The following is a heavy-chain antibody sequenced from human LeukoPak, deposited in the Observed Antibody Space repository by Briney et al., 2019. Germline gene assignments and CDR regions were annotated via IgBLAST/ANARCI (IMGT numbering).Heavy chain of an antibody. D-gene: IGHD3-10*01. V-gene: IGHV4-59*01. CDR3: AREVRGVIRWNWFDP. CDR2: IYYTCSP. J-gene: IGHJ5*02. CDR1: GGSISSYY. Sequence: LTCTVYGGSISSYYWSWIGQPPGKGLEWIGYIYYTCSPHYNPSLNSRVTISVDTSKNQFSLKLSSVTAADTAVYYCAREVRGVIRWNWFDPWGQGTLVTVSS.